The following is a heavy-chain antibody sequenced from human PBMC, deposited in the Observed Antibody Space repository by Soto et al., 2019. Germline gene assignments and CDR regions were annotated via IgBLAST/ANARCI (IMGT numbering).Heavy chain of an antibody. CDR3: ARDLGGWPDY. V-gene: IGHV1-3*01. Sequence: GASVKVSCKASGYTFTSYAIHWVRQAPGQRLEWMGWINAGNGNTKYSQKFQDRVTIVRDTSASTAYMELSSLRSEDTAVYYCARDLGGWPDYWGQGTLVTVSS. J-gene: IGHJ4*02. D-gene: IGHD6-19*01. CDR1: GYTFTSYA. CDR2: INAGNGNT.